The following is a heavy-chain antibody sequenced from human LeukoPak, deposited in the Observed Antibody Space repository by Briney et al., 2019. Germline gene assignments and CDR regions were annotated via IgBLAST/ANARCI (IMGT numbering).Heavy chain of an antibody. CDR2: IYYTGST. Sequence: SETLSLTCAVSGGSISGGKDFWGWIRQSPGKGLEWIGSIYYTGSTYYNPSLKSRVTISVDTSKSEFSLMVHSVTAADTAMYYCVRRGITYSTSFFDSWGQGTLVTVAS. J-gene: IGHJ4*02. D-gene: IGHD6-13*01. V-gene: IGHV4-39*01. CDR1: GGSISGGKDF. CDR3: VRRGITYSTSFFDS.